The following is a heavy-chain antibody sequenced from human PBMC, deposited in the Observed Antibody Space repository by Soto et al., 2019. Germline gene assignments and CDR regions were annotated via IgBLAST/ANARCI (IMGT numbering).Heavy chain of an antibody. V-gene: IGHV1-2*02. CDR1: GYTFTCHY. CDR3: VRNYYDSSGYNFDY. D-gene: IGHD3-22*01. CDR2: IGPETGAT. Sequence: VKVSCKASGYTFTCHYIHWVRQAPEQEPEWMGEIGPETGATRYAQKFQGRVTMTRDMSISTAYLQWSSLKASDTAMYYCVRNYYDSSGYNFDYWGQGTLVTVSS. J-gene: IGHJ4*02.